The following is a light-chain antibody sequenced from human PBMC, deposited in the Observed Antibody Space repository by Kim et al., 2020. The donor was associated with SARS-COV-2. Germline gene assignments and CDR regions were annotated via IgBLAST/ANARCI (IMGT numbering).Light chain of an antibody. J-gene: IGKJ2*01. V-gene: IGKV3-11*01. Sequence: PGERATLSCRASQSVSSYLAWYQQKPGQAPRLLIYDASNRATGIPARFSGSGSGTDFTLTISSLEPEDFAVYYCQQRSNWYTFGQGTTLEI. CDR3: QQRSNWYT. CDR1: QSVSSY. CDR2: DAS.